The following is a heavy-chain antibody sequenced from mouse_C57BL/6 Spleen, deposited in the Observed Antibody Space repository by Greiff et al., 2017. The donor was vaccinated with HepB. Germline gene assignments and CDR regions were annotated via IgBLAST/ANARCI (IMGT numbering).Heavy chain of an antibody. J-gene: IGHJ2*01. V-gene: IGHV1-80*01. D-gene: IGHD2-2*01. CDR2: IYPGDGDT. CDR1: GYAFSSYW. Sequence: QVHVKQSGAELVKPGASVKISCKASGYAFSSYWMNWVKQRPGKGLEWIGQIYPGDGDTNYNGKFKGKATLTADKSSSTAYMQLSSLTSEDSAVYFCARDYGYEEDYWGQGTTLTVSS. CDR3: ARDYGYEEDY.